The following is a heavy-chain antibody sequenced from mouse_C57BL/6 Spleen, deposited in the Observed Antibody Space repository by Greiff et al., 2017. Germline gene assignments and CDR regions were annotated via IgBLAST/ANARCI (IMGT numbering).Heavy chain of an antibody. CDR1: GFSLTSYG. CDR2: IWSDGST. Sequence: QVQLQQSGPGLVAPSQSLSITCTVSGFSLTSYGVHWVRQPPGKGLEWLVVIWSDGSTTYNSALKSRLSLSKDNSKSQVFLKMNSLQTDNTAMYDCARHIHYDYDVGHYAMDYWGQGTLVTVSA. CDR3: ARHIHYDYDVGHYAMDY. J-gene: IGHJ4*01. D-gene: IGHD2-4*01. V-gene: IGHV2-6-1*01.